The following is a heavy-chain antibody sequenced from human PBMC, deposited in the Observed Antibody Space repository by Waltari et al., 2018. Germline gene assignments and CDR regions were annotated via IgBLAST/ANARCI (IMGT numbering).Heavy chain of an antibody. Sequence: EVQLVESGGGLVQSGRSLNLSCAASGFNFDDYAMHWVRQIPGKGLEWVSGISWNGGNIGYADSVKGRFTISRDNAENSLYLQMNSLTDDDTALYYCAKDRRQQPVYWFLDLWGRGTLVAVSS. CDR1: GFNFDDYA. J-gene: IGHJ2*01. V-gene: IGHV3-9*01. D-gene: IGHD6-13*01. CDR2: ISWNGGNI. CDR3: AKDRRQQPVYWFLDL.